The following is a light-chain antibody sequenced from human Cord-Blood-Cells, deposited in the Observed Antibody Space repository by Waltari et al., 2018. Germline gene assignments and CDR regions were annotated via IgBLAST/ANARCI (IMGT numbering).Light chain of an antibody. V-gene: IGKV3-20*01. CDR2: GAS. CDR3: QQYGSSPLT. CDR1: QSVSSSY. J-gene: IGKJ4*01. Sequence: IVLTQSPGTLSLSPGERDTLSSRASQSVSSSYLAWYQQKPGQAHRLRVYGASSRATVIPDRFSVSGSGTDFTLTISRLEPEDFAVYYCQQYGSSPLTFGGGTKGEIK.